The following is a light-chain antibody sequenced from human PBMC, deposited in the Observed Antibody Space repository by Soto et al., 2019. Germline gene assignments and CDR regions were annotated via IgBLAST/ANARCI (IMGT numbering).Light chain of an antibody. V-gene: IGLV1-44*01. J-gene: IGLJ3*02. CDR1: SSNIGSNT. CDR2: SNN. Sequence: QSVLTQPPSASGTPGQRVTISCYGSSSNIGSNTVNWYQQLPGTAPKLLLYSNNQRPSGVPDRFSGSKSGTSASLAISGLQSEDEADYYCAAWDDSLNGRVFGGGTKLTVL. CDR3: AAWDDSLNGRV.